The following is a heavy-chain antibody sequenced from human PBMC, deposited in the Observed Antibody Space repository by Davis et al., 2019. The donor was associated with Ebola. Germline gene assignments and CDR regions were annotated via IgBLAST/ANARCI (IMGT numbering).Heavy chain of an antibody. D-gene: IGHD1/OR15-1a*01. Sequence: GESLKISCAASGFTFSSYAMHWVRQAPGKGLEWVAVISYDGSNKYYADSVKGRFTISRDNSKNTLYLQMNSLRAEDTAVYYCASRTHFQHWGQGTLATVSS. CDR3: ASRTHFQH. CDR1: GFTFSSYA. J-gene: IGHJ1*01. CDR2: ISYDGSNK. V-gene: IGHV3-30*04.